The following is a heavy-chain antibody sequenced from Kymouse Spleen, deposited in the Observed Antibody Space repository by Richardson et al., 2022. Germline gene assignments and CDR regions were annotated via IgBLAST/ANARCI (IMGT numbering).Heavy chain of an antibody. CDR3: ARFVGATTNYYYYGMDV. CDR1: GGSFSGYY. J-gene: IGHJ6*02. D-gene: IGHD1-26*01. Sequence: QVQLQQWGAGLLKPSETLSLTCAVYGGSFSGYYWSWIRQPPGKGLEWIGEINHSGSTNYNPSLKSRVTISVDTSKNQFSLKLSSVTAADTAVYYCARFVGATTNYYYYGMDVWGQGTTVTVSS. V-gene: IGHV4-34*01. CDR2: INHSGST.